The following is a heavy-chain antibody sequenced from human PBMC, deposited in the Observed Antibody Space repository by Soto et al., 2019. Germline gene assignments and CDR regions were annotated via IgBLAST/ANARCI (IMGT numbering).Heavy chain of an antibody. D-gene: IGHD2-21*01. Sequence: QVQLVQSGAEVKTPGASVKVSCKASGYTFATYDINWVRQAPGQGLEWMGWMNPNSGNTGYAQKFQGRLTMTRDTALSVAHMELRSLRNEDTVVYYCARSDGYNFNWLDSWGQGTLVTVSA. CDR2: MNPNSGNT. V-gene: IGHV1-8*01. CDR3: ARSDGYNFNWLDS. CDR1: GYTFATYD. J-gene: IGHJ5*01.